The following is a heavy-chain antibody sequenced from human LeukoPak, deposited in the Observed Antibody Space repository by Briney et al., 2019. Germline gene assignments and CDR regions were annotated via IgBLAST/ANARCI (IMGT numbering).Heavy chain of an antibody. D-gene: IGHD4-23*01. CDR3: ARGGSYGGNSGRYNP. J-gene: IGHJ5*02. CDR2: IYYSGST. Sequence: PSETLSLTCTVSGGSISSYYWSWIRQPPGKGLEWIGYIYYSGSTNYNPSLKSRVTISVDTSKNQFSLKLSSVTAADTAVYYCARGGSYGGNSGRYNPWGQGTLVTVSS. V-gene: IGHV4-59*01. CDR1: GGSISSYY.